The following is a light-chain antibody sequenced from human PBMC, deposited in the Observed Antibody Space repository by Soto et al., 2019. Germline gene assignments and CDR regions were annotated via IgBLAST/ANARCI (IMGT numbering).Light chain of an antibody. CDR1: QSISSW. CDR3: QQYNDNWT. J-gene: IGKJ1*01. CDR2: KAS. V-gene: IGKV1-5*03. Sequence: DIQMTQSPSTLSASVGDRVTITCRARQSISSWLAWYQQKPGKAPKLLIYKASTLQSGVPSRFSGSGSGTEFTLAISILQPDDSATYSCQQYNDNWTFGQGTQVEIK.